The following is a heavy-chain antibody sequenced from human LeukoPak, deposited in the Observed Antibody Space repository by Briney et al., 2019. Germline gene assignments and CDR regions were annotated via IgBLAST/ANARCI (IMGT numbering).Heavy chain of an antibody. V-gene: IGHV3-53*05. CDR2: FYGGGRT. D-gene: IGHD6-13*01. CDR1: GFTVSSNY. J-gene: IGHJ4*02. CDR3: ARPPGIAAAGTDY. Sequence: GGSLRLSCAASGFTVSSNYMSWVRQAPGKGLEWVSVFYGGGRTYYADSVKGRFTISRDNSKNTLYLQMNSLRAEDTAVYYCARPPGIAAAGTDYWGQGTLVTVSS.